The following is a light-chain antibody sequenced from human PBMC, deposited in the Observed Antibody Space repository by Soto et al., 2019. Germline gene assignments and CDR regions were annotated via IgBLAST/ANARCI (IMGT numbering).Light chain of an antibody. CDR1: QSVSTD. J-gene: IGKJ5*01. V-gene: IGKV3-11*01. CDR3: QQRSNWPLIT. CDR2: DAS. Sequence: EVVLTQSPATLSLSPGEGASLSCRASQSVSTDLAWYQQKPGQAPRLIIYDASNRATGIPARFSGSGSGTDFTLTISSLEPEDFAVYYCQQRSNWPLITFGQGTRLEI.